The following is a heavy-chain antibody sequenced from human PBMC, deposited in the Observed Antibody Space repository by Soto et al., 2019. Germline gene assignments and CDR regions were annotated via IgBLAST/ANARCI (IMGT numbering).Heavy chain of an antibody. CDR1: GGSISSSSYY. D-gene: IGHD2-2*01. Sequence: QLQLQESGPGLVKPSETLSLTCTVSGGSISSSSYYWGWIRQPPGKGLEWIGSIYYSGSTYYNPPLKSRVPISVDTSKNQCPLKLSSVTAADTAVYYCARLPACIRTSCFYGMDVWGQGTTVTVSS. J-gene: IGHJ6*02. CDR3: ARLPACIRTSCFYGMDV. V-gene: IGHV4-39*01. CDR2: IYYSGST.